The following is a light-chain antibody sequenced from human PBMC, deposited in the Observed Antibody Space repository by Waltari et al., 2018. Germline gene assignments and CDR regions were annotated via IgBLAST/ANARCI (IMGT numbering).Light chain of an antibody. CDR3: QQRSNWPPRYT. J-gene: IGKJ2*01. V-gene: IGKV3-11*01. CDR2: DAS. CDR1: QSVSSY. Sequence: EIVLTQSPATLSLSPGERATLSCRASQSVSSYLAWYQQKPGQAPRLLIYDASNRATGIPARFRGSGSGTDLTLTISSLEPEDFAVYYCQQRSNWPPRYTFGQGTKLEIK.